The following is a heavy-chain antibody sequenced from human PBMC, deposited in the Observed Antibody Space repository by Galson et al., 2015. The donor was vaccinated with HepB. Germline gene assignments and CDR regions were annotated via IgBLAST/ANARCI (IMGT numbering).Heavy chain of an antibody. Sequence: QSGAEVKKPGESLKISCKGSGYSFTSYWIGWVRQMPGKGLEWMGIIYPGDSDTRYSPSFQGQVTISADKSISTAYLQWSSLKASDTAMYYCARAGEQRVADWVNWFDPWGQGTLVTVSS. J-gene: IGHJ5*02. CDR2: IYPGDSDT. D-gene: IGHD6-25*01. CDR1: GYSFTSYW. V-gene: IGHV5-51*01. CDR3: ARAGEQRVADWVNWFDP.